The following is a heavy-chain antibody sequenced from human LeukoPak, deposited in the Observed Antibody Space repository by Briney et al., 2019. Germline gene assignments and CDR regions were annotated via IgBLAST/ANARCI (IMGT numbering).Heavy chain of an antibody. V-gene: IGHV4-39*07. J-gene: IGHJ4*02. CDR1: GGSISSSSYY. CDR2: INTSGST. Sequence: SETLSLTCTVSGGSISSSSYYWGWIRQPPGKGLEWIGRINTSGSTNYNPSLKSRVTISVDTSKNQFSLKLSSVTAADTAVYYCARDFSDFWSGSFDYWGQGTLVTVSS. CDR3: ARDFSDFWSGSFDY. D-gene: IGHD3-3*01.